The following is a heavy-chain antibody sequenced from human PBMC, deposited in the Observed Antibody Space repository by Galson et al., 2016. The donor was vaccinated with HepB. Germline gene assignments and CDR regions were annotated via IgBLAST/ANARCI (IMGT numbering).Heavy chain of an antibody. CDR3: ARDAMGRGRGRYSAFEY. CDR1: GFSFNTYS. V-gene: IGHV3-30*03. J-gene: IGHJ4*02. Sequence: SLRLSCAASGFSFNTYSMHWVRQAPGKGLEWVAGITSAEGDIYYAESVRDRFTISRDTSTNMTYLQMNSLRPEDTSVYYCARDAMGRGRGRYSAFEYWGQGTLVAVSS. CDR2: ITSAEGDI. D-gene: IGHD1-26*01.